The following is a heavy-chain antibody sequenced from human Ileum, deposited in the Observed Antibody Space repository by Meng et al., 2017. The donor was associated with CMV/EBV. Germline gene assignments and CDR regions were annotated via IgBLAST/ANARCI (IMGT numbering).Heavy chain of an antibody. V-gene: IGHV1-69*05. J-gene: IGHJ5*02. CDR2: IIPIFGTA. CDR3: ARRRSPYYYGSGSYYT. D-gene: IGHD3-10*01. CDR1: GTFSSYG. Sequence: GTFSSYGISWVRQAPGQELEWKGGIIPIFGTANYAKKFQGRVKITTDESTSTAYMELSSLRSEDTAVYYCARRRSPYYYGSGSYYTWGQGTLVTVSS.